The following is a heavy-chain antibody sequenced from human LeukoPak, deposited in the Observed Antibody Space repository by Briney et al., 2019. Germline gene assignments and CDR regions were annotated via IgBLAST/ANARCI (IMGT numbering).Heavy chain of an antibody. V-gene: IGHV1-2*02. CDR3: ARDQALQLWFNWFDP. CDR1: GYTFTGYY. Sequence: GASVKVSCKASGYTFTGYYMHWVRQAPGQGLEWMGWINPNSGGTNYAQKFQGRVTMTRDTSISTAYMELSRLRSDDTAVYYCARDQALQLWFNWFDPWGQGTLVTVSS. D-gene: IGHD5-18*01. J-gene: IGHJ5*02. CDR2: INPNSGGT.